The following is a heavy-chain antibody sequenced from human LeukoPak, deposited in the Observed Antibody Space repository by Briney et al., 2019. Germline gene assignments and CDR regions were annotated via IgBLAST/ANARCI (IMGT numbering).Heavy chain of an antibody. D-gene: IGHD2-2*01. V-gene: IGHV1-18*04. CDR1: GYTFTSYG. CDR3: ARCKDIVVVPAHDY. J-gene: IGHJ4*02. Sequence: GASVKVSCKASGYTFTSYGISWVRQAPGQGLEWMGWISAYNGNTNYAQKLQGRVTMTTDTSTSTAYMELRSLRSDDTAVYYCARCKDIVVVPAHDYWGQGTLVTVSS. CDR2: ISAYNGNT.